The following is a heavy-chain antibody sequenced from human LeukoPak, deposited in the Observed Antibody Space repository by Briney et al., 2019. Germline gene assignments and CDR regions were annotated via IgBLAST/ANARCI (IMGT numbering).Heavy chain of an antibody. CDR1: GFTVGSKY. Sequence: GGSLRLSCAASGFTVGSKYMSWVRQAPGKGLEWVSVIYDSGTTYYADSVKGRFTISRDNSKNTLYLQMNSLRADDTAVYYCARDILWGQGTLVTVSS. V-gene: IGHV3-53*01. CDR3: ARDIL. CDR2: IYDSGTT. J-gene: IGHJ4*02.